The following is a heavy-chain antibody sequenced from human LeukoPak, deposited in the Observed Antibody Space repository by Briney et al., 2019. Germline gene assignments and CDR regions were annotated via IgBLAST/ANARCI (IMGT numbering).Heavy chain of an antibody. CDR2: ISFDGSNK. V-gene: IGHV3-30*04. J-gene: IGHJ4*02. CDR1: GFTFSTYA. Sequence: GRSLRLSCAASGFTFSTYAMHWVRQAPGKGLEWVAIISFDGSNKYYADSVKGRFTISRDSSKNTLYLQMNSLRPEDTAVYYCARRFDHWGQGTLVTVSS. CDR3: ARRFDH.